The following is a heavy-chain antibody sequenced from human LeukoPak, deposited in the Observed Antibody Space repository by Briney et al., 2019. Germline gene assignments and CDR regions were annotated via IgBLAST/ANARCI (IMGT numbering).Heavy chain of an antibody. V-gene: IGHV4-59*12. CDR1: GGSISSYY. D-gene: IGHD2-2*01. CDR2: IYYSGST. J-gene: IGHJ4*02. Sequence: TSETLSLTCTVSGGSISSYYWSWIRQPPGKGLEWIGYIYYSGSTNYNPSLKSRVTISVDTSKNQFSLKLSSVTAADTAVYYCARGGSTSCYWDYWGQGTLVTVSS. CDR3: ARGGSTSCYWDY.